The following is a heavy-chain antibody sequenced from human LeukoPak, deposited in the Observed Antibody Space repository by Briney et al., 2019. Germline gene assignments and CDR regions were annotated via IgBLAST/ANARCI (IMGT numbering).Heavy chain of an antibody. CDR3: ATKQWLAPPPDS. CDR1: GFTFSSHA. V-gene: IGHV3-23*01. Sequence: NPGGCLRLSCAASGFTFSSHAMSWVRQAPGRGLEWVSGITSSGDGTYYADSVKGRFIISRDSSKNTVYLQMNSLRVEDTALYYCATKQWLAPPPDSWGQGTPVTVSS. D-gene: IGHD6-19*01. J-gene: IGHJ4*02. CDR2: ITSSGDGT.